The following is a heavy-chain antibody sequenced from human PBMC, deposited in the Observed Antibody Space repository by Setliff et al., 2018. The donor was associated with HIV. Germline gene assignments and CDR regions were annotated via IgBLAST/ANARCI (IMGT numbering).Heavy chain of an antibody. CDR2: IGGDSRII. V-gene: IGHV3-48*01. J-gene: IGHJ4*02. CDR1: GFTFSTYS. Sequence: PGGSLRLSCAASGFTFSTYSMNWVRQAPGKGLEWVSYIGGDSRIINYADSVKGRFTISRDNAKNSLFLQMNSLRVEDTALYYCARDLNWGFDYWGQGTLVTV. D-gene: IGHD7-27*01. CDR3: ARDLNWGFDY.